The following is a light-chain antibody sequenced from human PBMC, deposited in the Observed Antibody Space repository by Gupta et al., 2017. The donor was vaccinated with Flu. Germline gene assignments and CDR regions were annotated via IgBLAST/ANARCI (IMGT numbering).Light chain of an antibody. CDR1: QSLVYSDGHTT. J-gene: IGKJ1*01. Sequence: DVVVPQSPLSLPVTLGQPASISGRSRQSLVYSDGHTTLHWFKQRPGQSPRRRIYQGSHRESGVPNKVSDGGSGTDFTLKISRVEAEDVGVYYCMQGARWPWAFGQGTKVESK. V-gene: IGKV2-30*01. CDR2: QGS. CDR3: MQGARWPWA.